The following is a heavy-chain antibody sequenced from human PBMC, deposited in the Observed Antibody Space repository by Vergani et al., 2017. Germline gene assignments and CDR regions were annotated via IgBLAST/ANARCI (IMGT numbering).Heavy chain of an antibody. CDR2: IHTADSGT. CDR1: GYSFTNYW. CDR3: ARLYGRDSSGSKYFDY. V-gene: IGHV5-51*01. Sequence: EVQLVQSGAEVKKPGESLKISCQISGYSFTNYWIGWVRQMPGKGLEWMGIIHTADSGTRYSPAFQGQVTISVDKSISTAYRQRSSLRASDSAMYYCARLYGRDSSGSKYFDYWGQGTLVTVSS. D-gene: IGHD3-22*01. J-gene: IGHJ4*02.